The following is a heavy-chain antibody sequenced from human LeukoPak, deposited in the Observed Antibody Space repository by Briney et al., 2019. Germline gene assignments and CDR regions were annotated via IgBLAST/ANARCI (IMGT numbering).Heavy chain of an antibody. CDR3: ARDMWLPPDFDY. D-gene: IGHD3-22*01. V-gene: IGHV3-11*01. Sequence: GGSLRLSCAASGFTFSDYYMSWIRQAPGKGLEWVSYISSSGSTIYYADSVKGRFTISGDNAKNSLYLQMNSLRAEDTAVYYCARDMWLPPDFDYWGQGTLVTVSS. J-gene: IGHJ4*02. CDR2: ISSSGSTI. CDR1: GFTFSDYY.